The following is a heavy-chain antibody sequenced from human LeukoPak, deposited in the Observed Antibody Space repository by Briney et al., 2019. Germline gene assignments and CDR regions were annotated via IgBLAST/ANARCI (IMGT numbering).Heavy chain of an antibody. J-gene: IGHJ4*02. CDR3: ARDVGGTLDY. D-gene: IGHD3-16*01. CDR1: GFTFSTYW. CDR2: IKQDGSEK. V-gene: IGHV3-7*05. Sequence: PGGSLGLSCAASGFTFSTYWMAWVRQAPGKGLEWVANIKQDGSEKNYVDSVKGRFTISRDNAKNSLFLQMISLRGEDAAVYYCARDVGGTLDYWGQGILVTVSS.